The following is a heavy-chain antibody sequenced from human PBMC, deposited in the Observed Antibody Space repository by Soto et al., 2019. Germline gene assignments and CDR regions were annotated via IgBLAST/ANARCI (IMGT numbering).Heavy chain of an antibody. CDR1: GYTFINYG. J-gene: IGHJ4*02. Sequence: ASVKVSCKASGYTFINYGIAWVRQAPGQGLEWMGWISANNGNTNYAQKFQGRVTMTTDTSTSTMYMELRSLRSDDTAVYYCARDGYFDYWGPATLVTVSS. V-gene: IGHV1-18*01. CDR2: ISANNGNT. CDR3: ARDGYFDY.